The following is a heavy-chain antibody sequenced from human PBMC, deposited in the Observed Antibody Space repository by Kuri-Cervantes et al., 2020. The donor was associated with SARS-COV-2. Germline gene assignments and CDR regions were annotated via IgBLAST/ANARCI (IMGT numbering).Heavy chain of an antibody. J-gene: IGHJ4*02. Sequence: ASVKVSCKASGYTFTGYYMHWVRQAPGQGLEWMGWISAYNGNTNYAQKLQGRVTMTTDTSTSTAYMELRSLGSDDTAVYYCARFDWNYVGYFDYWGQGTLVTVSS. CDR3: ARFDWNYVGYFDY. CDR1: GYTFTGYY. V-gene: IGHV1-18*04. CDR2: ISAYNGNT. D-gene: IGHD1-7*01.